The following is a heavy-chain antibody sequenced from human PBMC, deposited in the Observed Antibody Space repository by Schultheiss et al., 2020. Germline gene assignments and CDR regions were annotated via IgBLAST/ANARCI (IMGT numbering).Heavy chain of an antibody. V-gene: IGHV4-4*02. J-gene: IGHJ6*02. D-gene: IGHD4-23*01. CDR1: GGSISSSNW. Sequence: SETLSLTCAVSGGSISSSNWWSWVRQPPGKGLEWIGEIYHSGSTNYNPSLKSRVTISVDTSKNQFSLKLSSVTAADTAVYYCAREKGGGNTANYYYYYGMDVWGQGTTVTVSS. CDR2: IYHSGST. CDR3: AREKGGGNTANYYYYYGMDV.